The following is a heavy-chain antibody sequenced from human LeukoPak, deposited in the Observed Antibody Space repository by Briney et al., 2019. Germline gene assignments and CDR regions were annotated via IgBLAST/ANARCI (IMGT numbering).Heavy chain of an antibody. J-gene: IGHJ5*02. D-gene: IGHD6-19*01. CDR3: ASSGIAVADNWFDP. V-gene: IGHV3-7*03. CDR2: IKQDGSEK. Sequence: GGSLRLSCAASGFTFSSYWMSWVRQAPGKGLEWVANIKQDGSEKYYVDSVKGRFTISRDNAKNSLYLQMNSLRAEDTAVYYCASSGIAVADNWFDPWGQGTLVTVSS. CDR1: GFTFSSYW.